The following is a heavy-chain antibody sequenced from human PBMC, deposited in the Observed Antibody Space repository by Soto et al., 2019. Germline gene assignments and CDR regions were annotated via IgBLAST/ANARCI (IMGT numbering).Heavy chain of an antibody. V-gene: IGHV4-34*01. D-gene: IGHD3-3*01. Sequence: SETLSLTCAVYGGSFSGYYWSWIRQPPGKGLEWIGEINHSGSTNYNPSLKSRVTISVDTSKNQFSLKLSSVTAADTAVYYCARDNKYYDFWSGKKYYYYYYGMDVWGQGTTVTVSS. J-gene: IGHJ6*02. CDR1: GGSFSGYY. CDR3: ARDNKYYDFWSGKKYYYYYYGMDV. CDR2: INHSGST.